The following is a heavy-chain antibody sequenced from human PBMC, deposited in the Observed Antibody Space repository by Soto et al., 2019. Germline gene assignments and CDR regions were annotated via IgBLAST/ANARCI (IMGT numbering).Heavy chain of an antibody. CDR2: IDPSDSQT. Sequence: GESLKISCKGSGYSFAGYWITWVRQKPGKGLEWMGRIDPSDSQTYYSPSFRGHVTISVTKSITTVFLQWSSLRASDTAMYYCARQIYDSDTGPNFQYYFDSWGQGTPLTFSS. V-gene: IGHV5-10-1*01. CDR1: GYSFAGYW. D-gene: IGHD3-22*01. CDR3: ARQIYDSDTGPNFQYYFDS. J-gene: IGHJ4*02.